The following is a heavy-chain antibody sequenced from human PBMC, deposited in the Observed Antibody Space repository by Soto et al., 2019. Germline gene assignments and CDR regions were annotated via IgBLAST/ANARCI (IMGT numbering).Heavy chain of an antibody. J-gene: IGHJ6*02. Sequence: QVQLVQSGAEVKKPGSSVKVSCKASGGTFSSYAISWVRQAPGQGLEWMGGIIPIFGTANYAQKFQGRVTITADKSTSTAYMELSSLRSEDTAVYYCAKGRVGTDARIHGMDVWGQGTTVTVSS. CDR2: IIPIFGTA. D-gene: IGHD5-18*01. CDR1: GGTFSSYA. CDR3: AKGRVGTDARIHGMDV. V-gene: IGHV1-69*06.